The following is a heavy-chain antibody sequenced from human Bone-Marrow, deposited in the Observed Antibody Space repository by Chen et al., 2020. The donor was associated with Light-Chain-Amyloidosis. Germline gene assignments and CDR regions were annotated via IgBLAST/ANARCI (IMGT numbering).Heavy chain of an antibody. J-gene: IGHJ4*02. CDR2: IFSGGNT. V-gene: IGHV3-53*01. Sequence: VQLVXXGGGVIQPGGSLRLSCVAPGFTVSSHPVSWVRQAPGKGLEVLSVIFSGGNTHYADXVXXRXTIXXXXXXXXXXXXXXXXXXXXXXXXXXXXXXXXXYGYLDQWGQGTWVTVSP. D-gene: IGHD3-16*01. CDR1: GFTVSSHP. CDR3: XXXXXXXYGYLDQ.